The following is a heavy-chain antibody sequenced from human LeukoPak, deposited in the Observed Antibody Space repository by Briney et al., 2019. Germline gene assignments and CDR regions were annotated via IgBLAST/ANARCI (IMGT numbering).Heavy chain of an antibody. V-gene: IGHV4-59*01. Sequence: SETLSLTCTVSGGSISSYYWSWIRQPPGKGLEWIGYIYYSGSTNYNPSLKSRVTISVDTSMNQFSLKLSSVTAADTAVYYCARALYYYDSSGYYYFDYWGQGTLVTVSS. CDR2: IYYSGST. CDR3: ARALYYYDSSGYYYFDY. D-gene: IGHD3-22*01. CDR1: GGSISSYY. J-gene: IGHJ4*02.